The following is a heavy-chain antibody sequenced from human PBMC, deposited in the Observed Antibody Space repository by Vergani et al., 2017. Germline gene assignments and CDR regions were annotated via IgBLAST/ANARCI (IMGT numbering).Heavy chain of an antibody. CDR1: SFSVSSHY. CDR2: INIGGRT. D-gene: IGHD4-17*01. V-gene: IGHV3-66*02. Sequence: LVESGGGLVQPGGSLRLSCAASSFSVSSHYMTWVRQAPGKGLEWVSTINIGGRTSYADSVKGRLTLTRDDSKNTLHLQMNSLRPEDTAVYYCARGMTTETTDLDGFDMWGQGTMVSVSS. J-gene: IGHJ3*02. CDR3: ARGMTTETTDLDGFDM.